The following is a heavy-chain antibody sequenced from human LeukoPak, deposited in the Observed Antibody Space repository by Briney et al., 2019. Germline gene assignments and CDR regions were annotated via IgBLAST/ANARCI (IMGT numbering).Heavy chain of an antibody. J-gene: IGHJ5*02. CDR3: AKGTEVPAAMGYWFDP. Sequence: GGSLRLSCAASGFTFSDYYMSWIRQAPGKGLEWVSYISSSGSTIYYADSVKGRFTISRDNAKNSLYLQMNSLRAEDTAVYYCAKGTEVPAAMGYWFDPWGQGTLVTVSS. V-gene: IGHV3-11*01. CDR1: GFTFSDYY. D-gene: IGHD2-2*01. CDR2: ISSSGSTI.